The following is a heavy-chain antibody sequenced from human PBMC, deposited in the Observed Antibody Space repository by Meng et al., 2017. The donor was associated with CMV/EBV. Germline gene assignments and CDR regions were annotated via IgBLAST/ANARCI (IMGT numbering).Heavy chain of an antibody. CDR2: IYYSGST. J-gene: IGHJ5*02. D-gene: IGHD2-15*01. Sequence: VALEESCPGLVQPSETLALPCTVSGGSISSYYRSWIRQPPGKGLEWIGYIYYSGSTNYNPSLKSRVTISVDTSKNQFSLKLSSVTAADTAVYYCARAVYCSGGSCYSGGGDWFDPWGQGTLVTVSS. CDR1: GGSISSYY. V-gene: IGHV4-59*01. CDR3: ARAVYCSGGSCYSGGGDWFDP.